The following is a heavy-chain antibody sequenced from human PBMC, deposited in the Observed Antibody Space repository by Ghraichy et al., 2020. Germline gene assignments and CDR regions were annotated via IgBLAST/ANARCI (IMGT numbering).Heavy chain of an antibody. D-gene: IGHD2-15*01. CDR2: ISGSGGTT. J-gene: IGHJ6*02. CDR1: GFTFSSYA. Sequence: GGSLRLSCAASGFTFSSYAMSWVRQAPGKGLEWVSAISGSGGTTYYADSVKGRLTISRDNSKNTLYLQMNSLRAEDTAVYYCAKDSPGFAYCSGGTCRDYYYGMDVWGQGTTVTVSS. V-gene: IGHV3-23*01. CDR3: AKDSPGFAYCSGGTCRDYYYGMDV.